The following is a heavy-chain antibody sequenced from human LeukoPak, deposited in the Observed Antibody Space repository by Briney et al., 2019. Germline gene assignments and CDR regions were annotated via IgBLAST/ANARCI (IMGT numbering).Heavy chain of an antibody. CDR1: GFTFSGYW. CDR3: ARGRDIVATAPDYNYGMDV. J-gene: IGHJ6*02. Sequence: PGGSLRLSCTASGFTFSGYWMNWVRQAPGKGLEWVANIWEGGRETHYVDSVKGRFTISGDSAKTSLGLQMNSLRAEDAAVYYCARGRDIVATAPDYNYGMDVWGQGTTVTVSS. V-gene: IGHV3-7*01. D-gene: IGHD5-12*01. CDR2: IWEGGRET.